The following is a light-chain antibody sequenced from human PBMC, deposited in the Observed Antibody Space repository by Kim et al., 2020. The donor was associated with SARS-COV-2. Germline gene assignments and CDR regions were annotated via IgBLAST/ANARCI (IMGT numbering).Light chain of an antibody. CDR1: SNDIGGYNY. J-gene: IGLJ1*01. CDR2: DVS. CDR3: SSYTSSNTLV. V-gene: IGLV2-14*03. Sequence: QPASVSGSLGQSITISCTGTSNDIGGYNYVSWYQQHPGKVPKFMIYDVSKRPSGVSDRFSGSKSGYTASLTISGLQAEDEADYYCSSYTSSNTLVFG.